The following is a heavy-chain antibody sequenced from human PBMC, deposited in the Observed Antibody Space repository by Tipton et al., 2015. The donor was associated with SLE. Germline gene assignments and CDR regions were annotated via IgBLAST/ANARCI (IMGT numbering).Heavy chain of an antibody. D-gene: IGHD3-3*01. V-gene: IGHV3-7*01. CDR1: GFTFSTYW. J-gene: IGHJ4*01. Sequence: SLRLSCAVSGFTFSTYWMNWVRQAPGKGLEWVASINQDGSETYYVDSVKGRFTISRDKAKNSLYLQMNSLRAEDTAVYFCATSYDDFWSCGDYCVHGALAAVAS. CDR2: INQDGSET. CDR3: ATSYDDFWSCGDY.